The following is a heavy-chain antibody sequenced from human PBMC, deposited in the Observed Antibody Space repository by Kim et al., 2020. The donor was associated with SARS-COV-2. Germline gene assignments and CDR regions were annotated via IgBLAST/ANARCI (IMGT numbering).Heavy chain of an antibody. Sequence: SETLSLTCTVSDGSISSSTYYWGWVRQPPGSSLEWIGSSHYSGNTFYNPSLKTRVTISRDTSTGQFILKLHSVTAADTAVYYCARQSSYGFIWFDLWGQG. D-gene: IGHD5-18*01. V-gene: IGHV4-39*01. CDR1: DGSISSSTYY. J-gene: IGHJ5*02. CDR3: ARQSSYGFIWFDL. CDR2: SHYSGNT.